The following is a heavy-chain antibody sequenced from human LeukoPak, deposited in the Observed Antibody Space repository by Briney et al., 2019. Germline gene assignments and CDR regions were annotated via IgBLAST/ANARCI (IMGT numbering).Heavy chain of an antibody. CDR3: ARGYCSSISCYVDY. V-gene: IGHV3-30*04. D-gene: IGHD2-2*01. Sequence: GGSLRLSCAASGFIFSNYAIHWVRQAPGKGLEWVAVISYDGSSKYYADSVKGRFTISRDISKNTLYLQMNSLRAEDTAVYYCARGYCSSISCYVDYWGQGTLVAVSS. CDR1: GFIFSNYA. CDR2: ISYDGSSK. J-gene: IGHJ4*02.